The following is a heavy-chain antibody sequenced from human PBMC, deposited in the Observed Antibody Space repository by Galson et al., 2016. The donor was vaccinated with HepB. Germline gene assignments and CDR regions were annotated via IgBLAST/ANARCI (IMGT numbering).Heavy chain of an antibody. CDR1: GSSFSTYW. Sequence: QSGAEVKKPGESLKISCKGSGSSFSTYWIVWVRQMPGKGLEWMGIIYPGDSDTRYNPSFQGKVTISADKSISTAYLQWSSLRASDTAMYYCVKPRTTGDGMDVWGQGTTVTVSS. J-gene: IGHJ6*02. CDR3: VKPRTTGDGMDV. CDR2: IYPGDSDT. V-gene: IGHV5-51*01. D-gene: IGHD7-27*01.